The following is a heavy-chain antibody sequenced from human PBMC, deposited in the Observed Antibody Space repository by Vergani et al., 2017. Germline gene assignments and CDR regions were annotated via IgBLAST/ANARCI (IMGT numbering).Heavy chain of an antibody. CDR2: ISAYNGNT. CDR3: ARGNMYYYDSSGYYKNAFDI. Sequence: QMQLVQSGAEVKKPGASVKVSCKASGYTFTSYGISWVRQAPGQGLEWMGWISAYNGNTNYAQKLQGRVTMTTDTSTSTAYMELRSLRSDDTAVYYCARGNMYYYDSSGYYKNAFDIWGQGTMVTVSS. V-gene: IGHV1-18*01. J-gene: IGHJ3*02. CDR1: GYTFTSYG. D-gene: IGHD3-22*01.